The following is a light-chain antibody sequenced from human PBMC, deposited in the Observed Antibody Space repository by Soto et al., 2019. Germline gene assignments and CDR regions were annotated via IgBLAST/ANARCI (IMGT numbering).Light chain of an antibody. CDR2: GAI. J-gene: IGKJ2*01. V-gene: IGKV3-20*01. CDR3: QQFASSPYT. CDR1: QAVSNAY. Sequence: EIVLTQSPDTLSSSPGDRATLSCRASQAVSNAYLAWYQHKPGQAHRLLIHGAINRATGIPDRFSGGGSGTDFTLTISRLEPEDFAVYYCQQFASSPYTFGQGTKVEIK.